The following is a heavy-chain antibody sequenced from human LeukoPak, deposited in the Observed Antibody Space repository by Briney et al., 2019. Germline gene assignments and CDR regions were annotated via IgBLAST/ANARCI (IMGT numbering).Heavy chain of an antibody. Sequence: GGSLRVSCAASGFTFSSYSMNWVRQAPGKGLEWVSFISSSGTYIYYADSMKGRFTISRDNAKNSLYLQMNSLRAEDTAVYYCARNGGNSDFDYWGQGTLVTVSS. CDR3: ARNGGNSDFDY. CDR1: GFTFSSYS. J-gene: IGHJ4*02. CDR2: ISSSGTYI. V-gene: IGHV3-21*01. D-gene: IGHD4-23*01.